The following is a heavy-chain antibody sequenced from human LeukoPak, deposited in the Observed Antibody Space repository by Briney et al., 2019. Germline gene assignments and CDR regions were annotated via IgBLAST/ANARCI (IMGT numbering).Heavy chain of an antibody. CDR1: GFTFSSYW. D-gene: IGHD6-19*01. V-gene: IGHV3-7*01. Sequence: PGGSLRLSCAASGFTFSSYWMTWVRQAPGKGLEWVANIVPDGSEKYYVESVRGRFTISRDNAKNSLYLQMKSLRAEDTAVYYCAMGVGAPEDLAVAADFDYWGQGTLVTVSS. CDR3: AMGVGAPEDLAVAADFDY. CDR2: IVPDGSEK. J-gene: IGHJ4*02.